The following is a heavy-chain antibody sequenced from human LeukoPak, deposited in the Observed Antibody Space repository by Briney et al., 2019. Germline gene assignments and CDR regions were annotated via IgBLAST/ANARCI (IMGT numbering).Heavy chain of an antibody. V-gene: IGHV3-23*01. D-gene: IGHD3-22*01. Sequence: GGSLRLSCAASGFTFSSYGMNWVRQAPGQGLEWVSGISGSGGTTYYADSVKGRFTISRDTSKNSLSLQVSSLRAEDTAVYYCAKTNGYYSDWGQGTLVTVSS. CDR2: ISGSGGTT. CDR3: AKTNGYYSD. CDR1: GFTFSSYG. J-gene: IGHJ4*02.